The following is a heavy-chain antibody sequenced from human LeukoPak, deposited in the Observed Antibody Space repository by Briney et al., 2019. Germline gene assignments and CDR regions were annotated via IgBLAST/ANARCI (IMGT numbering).Heavy chain of an antibody. CDR1: GYPFTSYN. D-gene: IGHD3-3*01. Sequence: GASVKVSCKASGYPFTSYNINWVRQATGQGLEWMGWMNTNSGNTGYSQNFQGRVTMTRDTSISTAYMELSSQMSEDTAVYYCARGLPKAVFGVVIEDWGQGTLVTVSS. CDR3: ARGLPKAVFGVVIED. J-gene: IGHJ4*02. V-gene: IGHV1-8*01. CDR2: MNTNSGNT.